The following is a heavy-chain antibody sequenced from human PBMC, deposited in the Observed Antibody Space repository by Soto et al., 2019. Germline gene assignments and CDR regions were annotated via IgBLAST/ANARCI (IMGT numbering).Heavy chain of an antibody. J-gene: IGHJ6*02. CDR3: TTDFGSGSPYYYYYYGMDV. CDR1: GFTFSNAW. CDR2: IKSKTDGGTT. Sequence: GGSLRLSCAASGFTFSNAWMNWVRQAPGKGLEWVGRIKSKTDGGTTDYAAPVKGRFTISRDDSKNTLYLQMNSLKTEDTAVYYCTTDFGSGSPYYYYYYGMDVWGQGTTVTVSS. D-gene: IGHD3-10*01. V-gene: IGHV3-15*07.